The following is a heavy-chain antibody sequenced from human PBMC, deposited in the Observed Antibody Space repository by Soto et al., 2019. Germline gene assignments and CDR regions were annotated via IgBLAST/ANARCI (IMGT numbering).Heavy chain of an antibody. CDR1: GGTFSSYA. Sequence: QVQLVQSGAEVKKPGSSVKVSCKASGGTFSSYAISWVRQAPGQGLEWMGGIIPIFGTAHYAQKFQCRVTITADESTSTAYMELSSLISEDTDVYYCAVHLDQLLYGWFDPWGQGTLVTVSS. CDR2: IIPIFGTA. J-gene: IGHJ5*02. V-gene: IGHV1-69*01. D-gene: IGHD2-2*02. CDR3: AVHLDQLLYGWFDP.